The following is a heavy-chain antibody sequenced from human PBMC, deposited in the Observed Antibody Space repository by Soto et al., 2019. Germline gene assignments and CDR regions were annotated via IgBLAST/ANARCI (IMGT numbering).Heavy chain of an antibody. D-gene: IGHD2-15*01. CDR3: ASALGVNCFDY. V-gene: IGHV4-59*01. J-gene: IGHJ4*02. CDR2: IYYSGST. CDR1: GGAISRYY. Sequence: QVQLQESGPGLVKPSETLSLTCTVSGGAISRYYWSWITQPPGKGLEWIGYIYYSGSTNYNPSLESRVTISVETSKEQFTLTLRSVTAAATAVYYCASALGVNCFDYWGQGTLVTVYS.